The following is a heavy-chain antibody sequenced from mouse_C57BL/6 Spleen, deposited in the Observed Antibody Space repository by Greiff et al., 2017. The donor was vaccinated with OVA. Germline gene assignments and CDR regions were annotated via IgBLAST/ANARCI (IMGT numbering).Heavy chain of an antibody. D-gene: IGHD4-1*01. Sequence: QVQLKESGAELVKPGASVKISCKASGYAFSSYWMNWVKQRPGTGLEWIGQIYPGDGGTNYNGQFTGKATLTAYKSSSTAYMQLSSLTSEDSAVDFCARALTGTGYFDYWGQGTTLTVSS. CDR1: GYAFSSYW. V-gene: IGHV1-80*01. CDR2: IYPGDGGT. J-gene: IGHJ2*01. CDR3: ARALTGTGYFDY.